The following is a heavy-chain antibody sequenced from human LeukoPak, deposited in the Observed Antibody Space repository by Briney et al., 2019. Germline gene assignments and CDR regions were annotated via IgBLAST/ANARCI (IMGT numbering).Heavy chain of an antibody. CDR1: GYTFTSYA. Sequence: ASVTVSCKASGYTFTSYAMHWVRQAPGQGLEWMGGIIPIFGTANYAQKFQGRVTITADESTSTAYMELSSLRSEDTAVYYCARDFWSNYGMDVWGQGTTVTVSS. CDR2: IIPIFGTA. D-gene: IGHD3-3*01. V-gene: IGHV1-69*13. CDR3: ARDFWSNYGMDV. J-gene: IGHJ6*02.